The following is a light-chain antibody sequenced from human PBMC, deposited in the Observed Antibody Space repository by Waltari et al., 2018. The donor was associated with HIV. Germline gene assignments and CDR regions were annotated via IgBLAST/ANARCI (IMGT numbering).Light chain of an antibody. CDR1: SSDVGTYKY. J-gene: IGLJ2*01. V-gene: IGLV2-14*03. CDR3: SSYTSSSTVV. Sequence: QSALTQPASVSGSPGQSITISCTGTSSDVGTYKYVSWYQQHPGKAPQLMVYDGSNRPSGVSNRFSGSKSAKTASLTISGLQAEDEADYYCSSYTSSSTVVFGGGTKLTVL. CDR2: DGS.